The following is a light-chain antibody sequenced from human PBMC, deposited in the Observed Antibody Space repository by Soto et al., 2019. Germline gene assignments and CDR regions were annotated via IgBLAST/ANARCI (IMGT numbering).Light chain of an antibody. V-gene: IGKV1-12*01. CDR3: QQSYSSPPT. J-gene: IGKJ1*01. Sequence: DIQMTQNPSSVSASVGDRVTITCRASQGIAGWLAWYQQKPGKAPRLLIYGVSSLQTGVPSRFSGSGSGTDFTLTISSLQPEDFATYYCQQSYSSPPTFGQGTMVDIK. CDR1: QGIAGW. CDR2: GVS.